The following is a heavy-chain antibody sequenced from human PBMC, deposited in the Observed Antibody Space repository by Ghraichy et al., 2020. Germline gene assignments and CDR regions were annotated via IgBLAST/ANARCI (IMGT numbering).Heavy chain of an antibody. CDR2: INHSGST. CDR1: GGSFSGYY. J-gene: IGHJ4*02. CDR3: ARPSGWYGGHYFDY. Sequence: SETLSLTCAVYGGSFSGYYWSWIRQPPGKGLEWIGEINHSGSTNYNPSLKSRVTISVDTSKNQFSLKLSSVTAADTAVYYCARPSGWYGGHYFDYWGQGTLVTVSS. D-gene: IGHD6-19*01. V-gene: IGHV4-34*01.